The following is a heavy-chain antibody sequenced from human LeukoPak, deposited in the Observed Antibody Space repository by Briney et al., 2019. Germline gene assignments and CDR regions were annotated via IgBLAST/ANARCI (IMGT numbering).Heavy chain of an antibody. J-gene: IGHJ4*02. CDR3: ATLRGVGASFDY. V-gene: IGHV3-23*01. D-gene: IGHD1-26*01. CDR2: ISGSGGST. Sequence: PGGSLRLSCAASGFTFSSYAMSWVRQATGKGLEWVSAISGSGGSTYYADSVKGRFTISRDNSKNTLYLQMNSLRAEDTAVYYCATLRGVGASFDYWGQGTLVTVSS. CDR1: GFTFSSYA.